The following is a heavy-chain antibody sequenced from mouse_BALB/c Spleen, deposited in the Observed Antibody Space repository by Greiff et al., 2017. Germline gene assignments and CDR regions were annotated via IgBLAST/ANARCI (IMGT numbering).Heavy chain of an antibody. CDR1: GYTFTDYA. Sequence: QVQLQQSGPELVRPGVSVKISCKGSGYTFTDYAMHWVKQSHAKSLEWIGVISTYYGNTNYNQKFKGKATMTVDKSSSTAYMELARLTSEDSAIYYCARVTTATTLLAYWGQGTLVTVSA. J-gene: IGHJ3*01. CDR2: ISTYYGNT. D-gene: IGHD1-2*01. CDR3: ARVTTATTLLAY. V-gene: IGHV1-67*01.